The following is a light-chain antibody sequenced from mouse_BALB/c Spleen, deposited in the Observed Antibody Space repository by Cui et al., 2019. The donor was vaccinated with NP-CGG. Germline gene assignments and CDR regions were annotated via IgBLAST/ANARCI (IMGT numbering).Light chain of an antibody. CDR1: TGAVTTNHF. J-gene: IGLJ1*01. V-gene: IGLV1*01. Sequence: QAVVPQESALTTSPGETVTLTCRSSTGAVTTNHFANWVQEKPDPLVTGLIGGTNNRAPGVPARFSGSLIGDKAALTITGAQTEDETIYFCALWYSNHWVFGGGTKLTVL. CDR2: GTN. CDR3: ALWYSNHWV.